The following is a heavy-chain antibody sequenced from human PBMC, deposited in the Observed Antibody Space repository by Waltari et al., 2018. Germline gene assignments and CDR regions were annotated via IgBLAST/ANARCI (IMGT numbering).Heavy chain of an antibody. CDR1: GGSISSSSYY. V-gene: IGHV4-39*01. Sequence: QLQLQESGPGLVKSSETLSLTCTVSGGSISSSSYYWGWIRQPPGEGLEWIGTIYYTGGTYYNQSLKSRVTISIDTSKNQFSLNLSSVTAADTAVYYCSRRIQQNGMDLWGQGTTVTVSS. CDR3: SRRIQQNGMDL. D-gene: IGHD5-18*01. CDR2: IYYTGGT. J-gene: IGHJ6*02.